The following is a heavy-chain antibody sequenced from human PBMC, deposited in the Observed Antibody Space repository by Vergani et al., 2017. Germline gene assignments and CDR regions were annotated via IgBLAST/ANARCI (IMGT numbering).Heavy chain of an antibody. D-gene: IGHD5-24*01. J-gene: IGHJ2*01. CDR2: IWYDGSNK. Sequence: VQLVESGGGLVQPGRSLRLSCAASGFTFDDYAMHWVRQAPGKGLEWVAVIWYDGSNKYYADSVKGRFTISRDNSKNTLYLQMNSLRAEDTAVYYCAMNRDGYNFEWYFDLWGRGTLVTVSS. CDR1: GFTFDDYA. V-gene: IGHV3-33*08. CDR3: AMNRDGYNFEWYFDL.